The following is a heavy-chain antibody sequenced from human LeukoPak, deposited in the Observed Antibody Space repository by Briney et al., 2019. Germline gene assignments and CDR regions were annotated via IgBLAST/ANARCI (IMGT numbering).Heavy chain of an antibody. CDR3: AKRIGYSYGPGMFDY. D-gene: IGHD5-18*01. Sequence: AGGSLRLSCAASGFTFSSYAMSWVRQAPGKGLEWASAISGSGGSTYYTDSVKGRFTISRDNSKNTLYLQMNSLRAEDTAVYYCAKRIGYSYGPGMFDYWGQGTLVTVSS. CDR2: ISGSGGST. J-gene: IGHJ4*02. CDR1: GFTFSSYA. V-gene: IGHV3-23*01.